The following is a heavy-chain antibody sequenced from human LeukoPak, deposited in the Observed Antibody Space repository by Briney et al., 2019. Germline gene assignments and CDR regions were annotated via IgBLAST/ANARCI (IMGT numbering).Heavy chain of an antibody. CDR1: GDSIATGIHY. D-gene: IGHD3-22*01. CDR3: ARQGTYYYDSTKFTFDS. CDR2: VFYTGNT. J-gene: IGHJ4*02. V-gene: IGHV4-39*01. Sequence: SETLSLTCTLSGDSIATGIHYWGWIRQPPGKGLEWIGSVFYTGNTYYNPSLQSRITISVDTSKNQVSLKVTSVTATDTALYYCARQGTYYYDSTKFTFDSWGQGTLVTVSS.